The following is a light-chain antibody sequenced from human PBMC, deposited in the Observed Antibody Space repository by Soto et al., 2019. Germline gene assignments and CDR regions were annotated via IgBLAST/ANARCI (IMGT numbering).Light chain of an antibody. V-gene: IGKV3-20*01. CDR1: QSVSSY. CDR3: QQYGSPPRT. CDR2: GAS. Sequence: EIVLTQSPGTLSLSPGERATLFCRASQSVSSYLAWYQQKPGQAPRLLIYGASSMATGIPDRFSGSGSGTDFTLTISRLEPEDFAVYYCQQYGSPPRTFGQGTKVEIK. J-gene: IGKJ1*01.